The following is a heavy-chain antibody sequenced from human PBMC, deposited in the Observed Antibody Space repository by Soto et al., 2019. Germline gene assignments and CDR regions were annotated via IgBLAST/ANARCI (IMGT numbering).Heavy chain of an antibody. D-gene: IGHD5-18*01. V-gene: IGHV1-18*01. CDR1: GYTFTNYG. CDR2: IGGYKGNT. CDR3: APHTLDTGMPSGY. J-gene: IGHJ4*02. Sequence: QVQLVQYGAEVREPGASVKVSCKASGYTFTNYGVIWVRQAPGQGLEWMGWIGGYKGNTNYAQKLQGRVTLTTDTSTSTAYMELRSLRSDDTAVYYCAPHTLDTGMPSGYWGEGTLVTVSS.